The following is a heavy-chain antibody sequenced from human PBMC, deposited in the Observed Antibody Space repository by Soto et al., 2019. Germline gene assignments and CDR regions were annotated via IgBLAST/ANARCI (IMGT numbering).Heavy chain of an antibody. V-gene: IGHV3-74*01. CDR2: VSHDGAFT. J-gene: IGHJ4*02. D-gene: IGHD3-3*01. CDR3: TRDLDWLLFDY. Sequence: EVQLVESGGALVQPGGSLRLSCVASGFSFSNYVMHWVRQVPGKGLVWVSRVSHDGAFTTYADSAEGRFTISRDNSKNTLYLQMSSLRADDTAVYYCTRDLDWLLFDYWGQGTLVTGSS. CDR1: GFSFSNYV.